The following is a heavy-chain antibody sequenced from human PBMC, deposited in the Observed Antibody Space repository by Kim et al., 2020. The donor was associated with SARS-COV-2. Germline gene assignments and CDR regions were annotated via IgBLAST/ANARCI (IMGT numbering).Heavy chain of an antibody. D-gene: IGHD3-3*01. Sequence: DSVKGRLTISRDNSKNTLYLQMNSLRAEDTAVYYCAKDPHYDFWSGYYFDYWGQGTLVTVSS. V-gene: IGHV3-23*01. J-gene: IGHJ4*02. CDR3: AKDPHYDFWSGYYFDY.